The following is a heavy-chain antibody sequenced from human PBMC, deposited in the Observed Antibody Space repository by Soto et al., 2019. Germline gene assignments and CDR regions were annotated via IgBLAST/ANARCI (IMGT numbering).Heavy chain of an antibody. J-gene: IGHJ4*02. CDR1: GFTFSSYW. D-gene: IGHD6-19*01. CDR2: VNTDETRT. Sequence: EVQLVESGGGLVQPGGSLRLSCGASGFTFSSYWMHWVRQTPGKGLVWVARVNTDETRTSYADSVKGRFTVSRDNAKNTLYLRMNSLRAEDMAVYYCARVLNGQWYFDYWGQGTQVTVSS. V-gene: IGHV3-74*01. CDR3: ARVLNGQWYFDY.